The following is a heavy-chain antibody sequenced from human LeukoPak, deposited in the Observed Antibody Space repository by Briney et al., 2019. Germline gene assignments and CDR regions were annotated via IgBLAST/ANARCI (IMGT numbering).Heavy chain of an antibody. Sequence: GGSLRLSCAASGFTFSSHSMNWVRQAPGKGLEWVPVTYTGGNSYYADSVKGRFIISRDISKNTLYLQMNSLRAEDSALYYCARGGRGSAAVVAPRSFDIWGQGTMVTVSS. CDR2: TYTGGNS. D-gene: IGHD3-22*01. J-gene: IGHJ3*02. CDR3: ARGGRGSAAVVAPRSFDI. V-gene: IGHV3-53*01. CDR1: GFTFSSHS.